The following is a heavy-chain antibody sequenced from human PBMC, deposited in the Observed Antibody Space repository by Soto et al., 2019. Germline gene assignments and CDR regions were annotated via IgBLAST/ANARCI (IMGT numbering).Heavy chain of an antibody. CDR1: GYTFTSYG. CDR3: ARSLWKQLDPDDAFDI. Sequence: ASVKVSCKASGYTFTSYGISWVRQAPGQGLEWMGWISAYNGNTNYAQKLQGRVTMTTDTSTSTAYMELRSLRSDDTAVYYCARSLWKQLDPDDAFDIWAQGTMVTVSS. CDR2: ISAYNGNT. V-gene: IGHV1-18*01. D-gene: IGHD6-6*01. J-gene: IGHJ3*02.